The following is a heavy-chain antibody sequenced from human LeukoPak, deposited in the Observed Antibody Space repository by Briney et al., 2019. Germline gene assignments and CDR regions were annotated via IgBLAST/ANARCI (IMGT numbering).Heavy chain of an antibody. CDR3: ARSFATHSGSYYPV. J-gene: IGHJ4*02. D-gene: IGHD1-26*01. CDR1: GGSISSYY. V-gene: IGHV4-59*01. CDR2: IYYSGSN. Sequence: SETLSLARTVSGGSISSYYWRWIRQPPGKGLEWIGYIYYSGSNNYNPSLKSRVTISVDTSKNQFSLKLSSVTAADTAVYYCARSFATHSGSYYPVWGQGTLVTVSS.